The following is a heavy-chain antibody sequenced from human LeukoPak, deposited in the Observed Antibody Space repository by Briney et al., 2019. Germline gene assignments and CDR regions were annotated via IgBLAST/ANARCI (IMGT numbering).Heavy chain of an antibody. J-gene: IGHJ1*01. CDR2: ISGSGGST. Sequence: GGSLRLSCAASGFTFSSYAMSWVRQAPGKGLEWVSAISGSGGSTYYADSVKGRFTISRDNSKNTLYLQMNSLRAEDTAVYYCAKDQLGHHNPLAEYFQHWGQGTLVTDSS. D-gene: IGHD3-16*01. V-gene: IGHV3-23*01. CDR1: GFTFSSYA. CDR3: AKDQLGHHNPLAEYFQH.